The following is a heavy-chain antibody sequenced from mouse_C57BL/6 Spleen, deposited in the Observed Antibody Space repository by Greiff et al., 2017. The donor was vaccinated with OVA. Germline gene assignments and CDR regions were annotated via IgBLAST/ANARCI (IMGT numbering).Heavy chain of an antibody. V-gene: IGHV2-9*01. Sequence: VKLQESGPGLVAPSQSLSITCTVSGFSLTSYGVDWVRQPPGKGLEWLGVIWGGGRTNYTSALMSRLSIGKANSKCQVFLKMNSLQTDATAMYYCAKRDYYGRDYWGQGTSVTVSS. CDR3: AKRDYYGRDY. CDR2: IWGGGRT. CDR1: GFSLTSYG. J-gene: IGHJ4*01.